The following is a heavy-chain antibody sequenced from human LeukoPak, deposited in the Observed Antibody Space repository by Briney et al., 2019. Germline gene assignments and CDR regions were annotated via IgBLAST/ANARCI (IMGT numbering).Heavy chain of an antibody. J-gene: IGHJ4*02. D-gene: IGHD6-19*01. CDR2: IISSSSRI. Sequence: GGSLRLSCAASGFTFSSYTMMWVRQAPGKGLEYVSSIISSSSRIFYADSVRGRFIISRDNAKNSLYLQMNSLRAEDTAVYYCARVPVGYQGYSSAWYTDYWGQGTLVSVSS. CDR1: GFTFSSYT. V-gene: IGHV3-21*01. CDR3: ARVPVGYQGYSSAWYTDY.